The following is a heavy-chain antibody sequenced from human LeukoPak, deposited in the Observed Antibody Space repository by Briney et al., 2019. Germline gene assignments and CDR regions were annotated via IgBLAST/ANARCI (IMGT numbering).Heavy chain of an antibody. Sequence: GGSLRLSCAASGFTFRSYAMNWVRQAPGKGLEWVSAISGSGSATYYADSVKGRFTISRDNSKNTVHLQMNSLRAEDTAIYYCAKESEPPIWGQGTMVTVSS. V-gene: IGHV3-23*01. CDR1: GFTFRSYA. J-gene: IGHJ3*02. CDR2: ISGSGSAT. CDR3: AKESEPPI. D-gene: IGHD1-14*01.